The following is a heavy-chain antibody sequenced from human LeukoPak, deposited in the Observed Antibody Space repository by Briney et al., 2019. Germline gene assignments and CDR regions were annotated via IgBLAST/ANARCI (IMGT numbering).Heavy chain of an antibody. Sequence: GGSLRLPCAASGFTFSSYSMNWVRQAPGKGLEWVSYISSSSSTIYCADSVKGRFTISRDNAKNSLYLQMNSLRAEDTAVYYCARDRAAGTFDYWGQGTLVTVSS. D-gene: IGHD6-13*01. CDR1: GFTFSSYS. V-gene: IGHV3-48*01. CDR2: ISSSSSTI. J-gene: IGHJ4*02. CDR3: ARDRAAGTFDY.